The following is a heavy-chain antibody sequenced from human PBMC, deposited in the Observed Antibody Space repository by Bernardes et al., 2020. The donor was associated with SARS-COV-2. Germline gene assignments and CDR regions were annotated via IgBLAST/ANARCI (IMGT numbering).Heavy chain of an antibody. J-gene: IGHJ4*02. CDR1: GFTFSNYA. Sequence: GGSLRLSCSASGFTFSNYAMSWVRQAPGKGLEWVSAISGSGGSTYYADSVKGRFTISRDNSKNTLYLQMSSLRAEDTAVYYCAKTSGGPIYIIVGANVFDYWGQGTLVTVSS. V-gene: IGHV3-23*01. CDR3: AKTSGGPIYIIVGANVFDY. D-gene: IGHD1-26*01. CDR2: ISGSGGST.